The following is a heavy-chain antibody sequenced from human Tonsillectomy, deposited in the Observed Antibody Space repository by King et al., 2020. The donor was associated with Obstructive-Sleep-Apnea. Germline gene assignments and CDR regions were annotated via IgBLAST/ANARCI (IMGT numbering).Heavy chain of an antibody. CDR2: IKQDGSEK. CDR3: ARAPGGYAYYFDY. Sequence: VQLVESGGGLVQPGGSLRLSCAASGFTFNNYWMSWVRQAPGKGLEWVADIKQDGSEKYFVDSVKGRFTISRDNAKNSLYLQMNSLRAEDTAVYYCARAPGGYAYYFDYWGQGTLVTVSS. J-gene: IGHJ4*02. D-gene: IGHD5-12*01. CDR1: GFTFNNYW. V-gene: IGHV3-7*03.